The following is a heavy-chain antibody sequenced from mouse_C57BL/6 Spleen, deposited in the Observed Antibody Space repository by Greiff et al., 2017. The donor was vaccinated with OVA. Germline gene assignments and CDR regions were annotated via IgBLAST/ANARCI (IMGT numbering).Heavy chain of an antibody. CDR1: GFTFSSYA. CDR3: ARGYHYYGSSYGYFDV. J-gene: IGHJ1*03. D-gene: IGHD1-1*01. Sequence: VESGGGLVKPGGSLKLSCAASGFTFSSYAMSWVRQTPEKRLEWVATISDGGSYTYYPDNVKGRFTISRDNAKSNLYLQMSHLKSEDTAMYYCARGYHYYGSSYGYFDVWGTGTTVTVSS. CDR2: ISDGGSYT. V-gene: IGHV5-4*03.